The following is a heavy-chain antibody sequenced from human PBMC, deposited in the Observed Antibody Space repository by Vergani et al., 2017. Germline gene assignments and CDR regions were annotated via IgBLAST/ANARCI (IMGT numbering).Heavy chain of an antibody. CDR2: IYYSGST. V-gene: IGHV4-61*01. D-gene: IGHD3-10*01. Sequence: QVQLQESGPGRVKPSETLSLTCTVSGGSVSSGSYYWSWIRQPPGKGLEWIGYIYYSGSTNYNPSLKSRVTISVDTSKNQFSLKLSSVTAADTAVYYCARDHRFRGEGWFDYWGQGTLVTVSS. CDR3: ARDHRFRGEGWFDY. J-gene: IGHJ4*02. CDR1: GGSVSSGSYY.